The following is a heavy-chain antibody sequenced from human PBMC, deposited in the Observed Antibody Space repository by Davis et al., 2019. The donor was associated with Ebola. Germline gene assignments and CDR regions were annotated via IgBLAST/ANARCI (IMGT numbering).Heavy chain of an antibody. D-gene: IGHD1-1*01. CDR2: INPHNGNT. CDR1: GYSFSDYD. CDR3: ARAQFPTTSDH. Sequence: ASVKVSCKASGYSFSDYDINWVRQAPGQGLEWMGWINPHNGNTNYAQNVQGRVTMTTDTSTSTAYMEVGSLRSDDTAVYYCARAQFPTTSDHWGQGTLVTVSS. V-gene: IGHV1-18*01. J-gene: IGHJ4*02.